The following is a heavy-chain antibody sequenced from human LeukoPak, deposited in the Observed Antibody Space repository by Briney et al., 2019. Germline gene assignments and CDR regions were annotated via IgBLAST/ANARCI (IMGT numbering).Heavy chain of an antibody. CDR1: GYTFIGYY. J-gene: IGHJ4*02. CDR2: INPNSGGT. Sequence: ASVKVSCKASGYTFIGYYMHWVRQAPGQGLEWMGWINPNSGGTNYAQKFQGRVTMTRDTSITTAYIELTRLRSDDTAVYYCARNLKPYYFDYWGQGTLVTVSS. CDR3: ARNLKPYYFDY. V-gene: IGHV1-2*02.